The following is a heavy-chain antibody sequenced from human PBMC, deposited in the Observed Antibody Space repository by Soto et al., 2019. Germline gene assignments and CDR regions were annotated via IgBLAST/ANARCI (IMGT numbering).Heavy chain of an antibody. CDR1: GGSISSYY. D-gene: IGHD6-13*01. CDR3: ARGFFLAAAGPYNWFDP. Sequence: QVQLQESGPGLVKPSETLSLTCTVSGGSISSYYWSWIRQPPGKGLEWIGYIYYSGSTNYNPSLKSRVTISVDTSKNQFSLKLSSVTAADTAVYYCARGFFLAAAGPYNWFDPWGQGTLVTVSS. V-gene: IGHV4-59*01. J-gene: IGHJ5*02. CDR2: IYYSGST.